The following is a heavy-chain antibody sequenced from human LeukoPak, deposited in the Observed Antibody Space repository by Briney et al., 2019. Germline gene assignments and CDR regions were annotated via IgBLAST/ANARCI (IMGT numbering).Heavy chain of an antibody. CDR3: ARDPTLYSIVDYYYGMDV. Sequence: PGGSLRLSCAASGFTFSSYAMSWVRQAPGKGLERVSAISGSGGSTYYADSVKGRFTISRDNAKNSLYLQMNSLRAEDTAVYYCARDPTLYSIVDYYYGMDVWGQGTTVTVSS. J-gene: IGHJ6*02. CDR1: GFTFSSYA. CDR2: ISGSGGST. V-gene: IGHV3-23*01. D-gene: IGHD2-15*01.